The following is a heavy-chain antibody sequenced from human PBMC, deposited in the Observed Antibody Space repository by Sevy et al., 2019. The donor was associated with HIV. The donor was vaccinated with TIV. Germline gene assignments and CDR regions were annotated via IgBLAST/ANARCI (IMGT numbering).Heavy chain of an antibody. CDR3: AREGWLLMGDAFDI. V-gene: IGHV3-30-3*01. J-gene: IGHJ3*02. CDR1: GFTFSSYA. Sequence: GGSLRLSCAASGFTFSSYAMHWVRQAPGKGLEWVAVISYDGSNKYYADSVKGRFTISRDNAKNSLYLQMNSLRDEDTAVYYCAREGWLLMGDAFDIWGQGTMVTVSS. CDR2: ISYDGSNK. D-gene: IGHD5-12*01.